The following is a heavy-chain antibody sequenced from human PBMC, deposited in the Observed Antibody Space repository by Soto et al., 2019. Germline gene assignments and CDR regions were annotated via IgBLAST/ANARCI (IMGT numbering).Heavy chain of an antibody. CDR1: GYTFTSYG. J-gene: IGHJ3*02. D-gene: IGHD3-22*01. CDR2: ISAYNGNT. CDR3: ARDLGYYDSSGYYYDAFDI. V-gene: IGHV1-18*01. Sequence: QVQLVQSGAEVKKPGASVKVSCKASGYTFTSYGISWVRQAPGQGLEWMGWISAYNGNTNYAQKLQGRVTMTTDTSTRTAYMELRSLRSDDTAVYYCARDLGYYDSSGYYYDAFDIWGQGTMVTVSS.